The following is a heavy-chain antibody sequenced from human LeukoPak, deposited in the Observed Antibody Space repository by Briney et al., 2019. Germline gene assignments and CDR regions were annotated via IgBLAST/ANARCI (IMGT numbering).Heavy chain of an antibody. V-gene: IGHV4-59*08. Sequence: SETLSLTCTVSGVSISSYYWSWIRQPPGKGLEWIGYIYYSGSTNYNPSLKSRVTISVDTSKNQFSLKLSSVTAADTAVYYCASQRWLQLRAFDIWGQGTMVTVSS. J-gene: IGHJ3*02. CDR1: GVSISSYY. CDR3: ASQRWLQLRAFDI. CDR2: IYYSGST. D-gene: IGHD5-24*01.